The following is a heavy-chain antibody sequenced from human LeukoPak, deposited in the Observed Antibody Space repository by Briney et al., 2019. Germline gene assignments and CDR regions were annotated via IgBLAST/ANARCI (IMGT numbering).Heavy chain of an antibody. CDR3: ARAEYIVVVTAIRRLAFDI. V-gene: IGHV1-69*13. D-gene: IGHD2-21*02. J-gene: IGHJ3*02. Sequence: VNLSCKASGGTFSSYAISWVRQAPGQGLEWMGGIIPIFGTANYAQKFEGRVTITADESTSTAYMVLSNLRSEDTAVYYCARAEYIVVVTAIRRLAFDIWGQGTMVTVSS. CDR1: GGTFSSYA. CDR2: IIPIFGTA.